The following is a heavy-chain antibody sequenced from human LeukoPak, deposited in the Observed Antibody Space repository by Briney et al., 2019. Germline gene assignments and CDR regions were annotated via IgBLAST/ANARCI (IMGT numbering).Heavy chain of an antibody. D-gene: IGHD4-23*01. J-gene: IGHJ4*02. Sequence: PGGSLRLSCAASGFTFSSYAMSWVRQAPGKGLEWVSAISGSGGSTYYADSVKGRFTISRDNSKNTLYLQMNSLRAEDTAVYYCASHSTTVVTLGELFDYWGQGTLVTVSS. CDR2: ISGSGGST. CDR3: ASHSTTVVTLGELFDY. CDR1: GFTFSSYA. V-gene: IGHV3-23*01.